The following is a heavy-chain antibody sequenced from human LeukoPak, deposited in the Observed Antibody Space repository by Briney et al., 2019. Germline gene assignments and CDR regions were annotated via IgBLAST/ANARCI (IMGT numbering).Heavy chain of an antibody. D-gene: IGHD2-15*01. CDR2: ISSSGSII. CDR3: ARDGGRRGWFES. Sequence: PGGSLRLSCAASGFTFSSYEMNWVRQAPGKGLEWVSYISSSGSIIYYADSLKGRFTISRDNAKNSLYLQMNSLRAEDTAVYYCARDGGRRGWFESWGQGTLVTVSS. CDR1: GFTFSSYE. J-gene: IGHJ5*01. V-gene: IGHV3-48*03.